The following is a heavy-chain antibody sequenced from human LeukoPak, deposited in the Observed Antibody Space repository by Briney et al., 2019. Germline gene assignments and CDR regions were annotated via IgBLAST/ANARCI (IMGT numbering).Heavy chain of an antibody. J-gene: IGHJ4*02. D-gene: IGHD1-14*01. CDR3: AKEGSAKPFDY. CDR1: GFTFSSYV. CDR2: ISYDGTNK. Sequence: GGSLRLSCAASGFTFSSYVMHWVRQAPGKGLEWVAGISYDGTNKNSADSVKGRFTISRDSSKNTLYLQMNSLRVEDTAVYYCAKEGSAKPFDYWGQGTLVTVSS. V-gene: IGHV3-30*18.